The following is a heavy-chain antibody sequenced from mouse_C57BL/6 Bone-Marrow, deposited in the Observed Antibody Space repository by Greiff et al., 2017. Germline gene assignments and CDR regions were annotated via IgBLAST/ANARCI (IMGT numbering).Heavy chain of an antibody. CDR1: GFNIKDDY. J-gene: IGHJ4*01. V-gene: IGHV14-4*01. CDR3: TTGGSSPYYYAMDY. D-gene: IGHD1-1*01. Sequence: VQLQQSGAELVRPGASVKLSCTASGFNIKDDYMHWVKQRPEQGLEWIGWIDPENGDTEYASKFQGKATITADPSSNTAYLQLSSLTSEDTAVYYCTTGGSSPYYYAMDYWGQGTSVTVSS. CDR2: IDPENGDT.